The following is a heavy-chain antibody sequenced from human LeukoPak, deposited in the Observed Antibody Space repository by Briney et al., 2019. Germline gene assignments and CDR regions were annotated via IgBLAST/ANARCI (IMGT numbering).Heavy chain of an antibody. D-gene: IGHD5-18*01. J-gene: IGHJ6*03. CDR2: IYYSGST. CDR1: GGSISSYY. Sequence: SETLSLTCTVSGGSISSYYWSWIRQPPGKGLEWIGYIYYSGSTNYNPSLKSRVTISVDTSKNQFSLKLSSVPAADTAVYYCARGWIQLWAPYYYYMDVWGKGTTVTVSS. CDR3: ARGWIQLWAPYYYYMDV. V-gene: IGHV4-59*01.